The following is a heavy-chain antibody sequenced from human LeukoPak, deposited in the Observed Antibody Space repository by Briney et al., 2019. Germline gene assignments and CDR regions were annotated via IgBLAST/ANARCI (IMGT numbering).Heavy chain of an antibody. CDR2: IYTSGST. D-gene: IGHD1-26*01. V-gene: IGHV4-4*07. Sequence: SETLSLTCTVSGGSIRSYYWSWIRQPAGKGLEWIGRIYTSGSTNYNPSLKSRVTMSVDTSKNQFSLKLSSVTAADTAVYYCARVVGATHYYYMDVWGKGTTVTISS. CDR1: GGSIRSYY. CDR3: ARVVGATHYYYMDV. J-gene: IGHJ6*03.